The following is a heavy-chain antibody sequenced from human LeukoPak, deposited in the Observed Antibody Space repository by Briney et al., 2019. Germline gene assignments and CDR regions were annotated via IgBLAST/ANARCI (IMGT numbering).Heavy chain of an antibody. J-gene: IGHJ4*02. CDR1: GGSFSGYY. D-gene: IGHD6-19*01. Sequence: PSETLSLTCAVYGGSFSGYYWSWIRQPPGKGLEWIGEINHSGSTNYNPSLKSRVTISVDTFKNQFSLKLSSVTAADTAVYYCARDEYSSGWYAYWGQGTLVTVSS. CDR3: ARDEYSSGWYAY. CDR2: INHSGST. V-gene: IGHV4-34*01.